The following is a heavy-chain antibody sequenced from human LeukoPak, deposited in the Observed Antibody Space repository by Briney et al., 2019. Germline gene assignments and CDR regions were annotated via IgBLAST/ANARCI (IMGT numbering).Heavy chain of an antibody. CDR1: GFTFSSSA. V-gene: IGHV3-23*01. CDR3: VRDAERGGDFDY. Sequence: PGGSLRLSCAASGFTFSSSAMSWVRQAPGKGLEWVSAISNNGGYTYYADSVQGRFTISRDNSKSTLCLQMNSLRAEDTAVYYCVRDAERGGDFDYWGQGTLVTVSS. CDR2: ISNNGGYT. J-gene: IGHJ4*02. D-gene: IGHD2-21*01.